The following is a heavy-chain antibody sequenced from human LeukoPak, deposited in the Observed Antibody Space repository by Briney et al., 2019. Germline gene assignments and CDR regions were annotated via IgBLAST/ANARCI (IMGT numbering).Heavy chain of an antibody. CDR1: GFTFSSYW. J-gene: IGHJ4*02. D-gene: IGHD1-26*01. V-gene: IGHV3-7*03. CDR2: IKQDGSEK. Sequence: GGSLRLSCAASGFTFSSYWMSWVRQAPGKGLEWVANIKQDGSEKYYVDSVKGRFTISRDNAKNSLYLQMNSLRAEDTAVYYCAKESRWSGSYLFDYWGQGTLVTVSS. CDR3: AKESRWSGSYLFDY.